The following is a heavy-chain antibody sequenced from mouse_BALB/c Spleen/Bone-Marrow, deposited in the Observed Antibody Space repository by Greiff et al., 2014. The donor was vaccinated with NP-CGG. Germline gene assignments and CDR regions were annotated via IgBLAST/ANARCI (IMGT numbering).Heavy chain of an antibody. CDR3: ARQLYGNYAY. Sequence: VQLQQSGPELVKPGPSVKISCKASGYSFTGYYMHWVKQSHGKSLEWIGEINPYNGGTSYNQKFKGKATLTVDTSSSTAFMELHSLTSEDSLVYYCARQLYGNYAYWCQGTLVTVSA. J-gene: IGHJ3*01. CDR2: INPYNGGT. CDR1: GYSFTGYY. D-gene: IGHD2-10*02. V-gene: IGHV1S30*01.